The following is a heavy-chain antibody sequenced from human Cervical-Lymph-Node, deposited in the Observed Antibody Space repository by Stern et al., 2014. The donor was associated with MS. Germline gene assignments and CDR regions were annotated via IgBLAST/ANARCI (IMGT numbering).Heavy chain of an antibody. CDR1: GFIFSSYS. V-gene: IGHV3-21*01. D-gene: IGHD2-2*01. CDR2: ISSGSIST. Sequence: EVQLVESGGGLVKPGGSLRLSCATSGFIFSSYSMNWVRQAPGKGLEWVSSISSGSISTYYADSVQGRFTISRDNAKNTLFLQMNSLRAEDTAVYFCASRTPATGNHWGQGTLVTVSS. CDR3: ASRTPATGNH. J-gene: IGHJ4*02.